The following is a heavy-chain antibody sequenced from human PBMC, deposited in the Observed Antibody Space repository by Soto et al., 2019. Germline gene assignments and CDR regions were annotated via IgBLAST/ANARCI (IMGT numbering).Heavy chain of an antibody. J-gene: IGHJ3*02. V-gene: IGHV4-4*02. D-gene: IGHD3-22*01. Sequence: QVQLQESGPGLVKPSGTLSLTCAVSGGSISSSNWWSWVRQPPGKGLEWIGEIYHSGSTNYNPSLKSRVTISVDKSKNQFSLKLSSVTAADTAVYYCASSDTHYYDSSGYYHAFDIWGQGTMVTVSS. CDR1: GGSISSSNW. CDR3: ASSDTHYYDSSGYYHAFDI. CDR2: IYHSGST.